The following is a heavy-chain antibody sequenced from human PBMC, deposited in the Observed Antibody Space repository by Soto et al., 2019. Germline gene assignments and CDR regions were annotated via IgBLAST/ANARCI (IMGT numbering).Heavy chain of an antibody. J-gene: IGHJ1*01. CDR3: AREAQTAEYFQH. Sequence: QVQLVQSGAEVKKPGSSVKVSCKASGGTFSSYAISWVRQAPGQGLEWMGGIIPIFGTANYAQNFQGRVTFTADESTVTAYMELSSLRSEDTAVYYCAREAQTAEYFQHWGQGTLVTVSS. V-gene: IGHV1-69*01. CDR2: IIPIFGTA. CDR1: GGTFSSYA.